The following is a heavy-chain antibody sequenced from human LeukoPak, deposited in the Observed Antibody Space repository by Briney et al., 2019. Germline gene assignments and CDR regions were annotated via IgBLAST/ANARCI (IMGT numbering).Heavy chain of an antibody. D-gene: IGHD3-22*01. V-gene: IGHV3-21*04. CDR2: ISSGSNYI. J-gene: IGHJ4*02. Sequence: GGSLRLSCIASGFTFSSYSMTWVRQAPGKGLEWVSSISSGSNYIYYADSVKGRFTISRDNSKNTLYLQMNSLRAEDTAVYYCAKGPYDSSGYYSDYWGQGTLVTVSS. CDR3: AKGPYDSSGYYSDY. CDR1: GFTFSSYS.